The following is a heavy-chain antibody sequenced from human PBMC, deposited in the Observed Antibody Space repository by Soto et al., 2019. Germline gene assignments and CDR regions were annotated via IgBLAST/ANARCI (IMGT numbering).Heavy chain of an antibody. D-gene: IGHD3-10*01. J-gene: IGHJ4*02. CDR2: ISNFNGKT. V-gene: IGHV1-18*01. Sequence: QVQLVQSGGEVKKPGASVKVSCRASGYTFSNYGISWVRQAPGQGLEWMGWISNFNGKTHYAQNFEDRVIMTTDKLTRTVYMELTSLRCDDTAVYYCARDTITMLRGFDFDSWGQGTLVTVSS. CDR1: GYTFSNYG. CDR3: ARDTITMLRGFDFDS.